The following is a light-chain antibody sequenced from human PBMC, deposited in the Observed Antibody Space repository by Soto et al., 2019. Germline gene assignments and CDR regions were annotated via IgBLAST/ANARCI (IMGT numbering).Light chain of an antibody. CDR1: QSVSSSY. V-gene: IGKV3-20*01. CDR2: GTS. J-gene: IGKJ4*01. CDR3: QHYGSSPLT. Sequence: EIVLTQSPGTLSLSPGERATLSCRASQSVSSSYLGWYPQKPGQAPSLLIYGTSSRATGISDRFSGSGSGTDFTLTISRLEPEDFAVYYCQHYGSSPLTLGGGTKLEIK.